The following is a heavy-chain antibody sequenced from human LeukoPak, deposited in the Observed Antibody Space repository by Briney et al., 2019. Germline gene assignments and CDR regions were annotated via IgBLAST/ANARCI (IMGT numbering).Heavy chain of an antibody. J-gene: IGHJ3*02. CDR2: IKHSGST. D-gene: IGHD4-11*01. Sequence: SETLSLTCAVYGGSFSGYYWSWIRQPPGKGLEWIGEIKHSGSTNYNPSLKSRVTISVDTSKNQFSLKLSSVTAADTAVYYCARSPDLHDYNAFDIWGQGTMVAVSS. CDR3: ARSPDLHDYNAFDI. V-gene: IGHV4-34*01. CDR1: GGSFSGYY.